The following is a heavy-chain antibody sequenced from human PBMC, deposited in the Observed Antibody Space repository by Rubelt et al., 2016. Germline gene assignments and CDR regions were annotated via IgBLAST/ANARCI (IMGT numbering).Heavy chain of an antibody. J-gene: IGHJ3*02. CDR2: ISSDGGNK. Sequence: VQVVESGGGLVQTGGSLRLSCSASGFSVSSYWMSWVRQAPGKGLEWVAVISSDGGNKYYADSVGGRFAISRDNSKSTLYLQMNSLRAEDTAVYYCAKDLAGSGAFDIWGQGTMVTVSS. CDR3: AKDLAGSGAFDI. D-gene: IGHD3-10*01. V-gene: IGHV3-30*09. CDR1: GFSVSSYW.